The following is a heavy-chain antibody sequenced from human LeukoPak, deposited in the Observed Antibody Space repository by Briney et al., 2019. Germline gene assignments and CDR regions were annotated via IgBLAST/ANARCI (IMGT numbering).Heavy chain of an antibody. D-gene: IGHD1-14*01. V-gene: IGHV3-23*01. J-gene: IGHJ4*01. Sequence: GGSLRLSCAASGFTFSSYAMYWVRQAPGKGLEWVSGISDSGYTTYHIDSVKGRFGISRDNSRNTLYLQMDSLRADDTAVYYCAKGRGNPYYFDYWGQGLPVTVSS. CDR2: ISDSGYTT. CDR3: AKGRGNPYYFDY. CDR1: GFTFSSYA.